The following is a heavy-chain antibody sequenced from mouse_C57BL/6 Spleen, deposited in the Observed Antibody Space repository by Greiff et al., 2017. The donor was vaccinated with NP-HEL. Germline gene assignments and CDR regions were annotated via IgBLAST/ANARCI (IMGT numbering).Heavy chain of an antibody. CDR3: ARTARIKY. CDR2: ISYSGST. J-gene: IGHJ2*01. Sequence: EVQLVESGPGLVKPSQSLSLTCTVTGYSITSGYGWNWIRQFPGNKLEWMGYISYSGSTHYNPSPKSRISITRDTSKNQFFLQLNSVTTEDTATYYCARTARIKYWGQGTTLTVSS. CDR1: GYSITSGYG. V-gene: IGHV3-2*02. D-gene: IGHD1-2*01.